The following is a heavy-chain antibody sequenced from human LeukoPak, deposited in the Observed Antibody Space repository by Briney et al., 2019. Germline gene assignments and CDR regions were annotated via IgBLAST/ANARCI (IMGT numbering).Heavy chain of an antibody. CDR2: IIPIFGTA. CDR1: GGTFSSYA. Sequence: EASVKVSCKASGGTFSSYATSWVRQAPGQGLEWMGRIIPIFGTANYAQKFQGRVTITTDESTSTAYMELSSLRSEDTAVYYCARDPDYGDYPYYFDYWGQGTLVTVSS. D-gene: IGHD4-17*01. V-gene: IGHV1-69*05. CDR3: ARDPDYGDYPYYFDY. J-gene: IGHJ4*02.